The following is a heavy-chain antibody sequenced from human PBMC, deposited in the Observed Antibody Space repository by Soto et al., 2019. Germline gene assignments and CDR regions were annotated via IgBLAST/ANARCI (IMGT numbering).Heavy chain of an antibody. D-gene: IGHD6-6*01. J-gene: IGHJ6*02. CDR2: INPSGGST. CDR1: GYTFTSYY. CDR3: ARDFIAARRYYYYGMDV. V-gene: IGHV1-46*01. Sequence: ASVKVSCKASGYTFTSYYMHWVRQAPGQGLGWMGIINPSGGSTSYAQKFQGRVTMTRDTSTSTVYMELSSLRSEDTAVYYCARDFIAARRYYYYGMDVWGQGTTVTVSS.